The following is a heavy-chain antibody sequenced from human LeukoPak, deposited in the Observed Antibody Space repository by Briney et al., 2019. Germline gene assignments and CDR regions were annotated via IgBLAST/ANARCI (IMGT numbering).Heavy chain of an antibody. V-gene: IGHV3-66*01. CDR3: TPDWFDP. CDR2: IYSGGST. Sequence: GGSLRLSCAASEFSVGSNYMTWVRQAPGKGLEWVSLIYSGGSTYYADSVKGRFTISRDNSKNTLYLQMNSLRAEDTAVYYCTPDWFDPWGQGTLVTVSS. J-gene: IGHJ5*02. CDR1: EFSVGSNY.